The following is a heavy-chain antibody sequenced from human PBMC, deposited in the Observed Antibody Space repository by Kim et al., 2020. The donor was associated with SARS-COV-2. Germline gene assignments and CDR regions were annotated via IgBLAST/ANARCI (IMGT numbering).Heavy chain of an antibody. D-gene: IGHD6-6*01. V-gene: IGHV4-39*01. CDR1: GGSISSSSYY. CDR2: IYYSGST. Sequence: SETLSLTCTVSGGSISSSSYYWGWIRQPPGKGLEWIGSIYYSGSTYYNPSLKSRVTISVDTSKNQFSLKLSSVTAADTAVYYCASDTEYGNPFDPWGQGTLVSVSS. J-gene: IGHJ5*02. CDR3: ASDTEYGNPFDP.